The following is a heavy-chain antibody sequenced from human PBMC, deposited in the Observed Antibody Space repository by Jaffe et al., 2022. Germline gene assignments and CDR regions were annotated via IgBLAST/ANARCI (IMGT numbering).Heavy chain of an antibody. Sequence: QVQLQESGPGLVKPSETLSLTCAVSGYSISSGYYWGWIRQPPGKGLEWIGSIYHSGSTYYNPSLKSRVTISVDTSKNQFSLKLSSVTAADTAVYYCARHAVVVAARGYYFDYWGQGTLVTVSS. J-gene: IGHJ4*02. V-gene: IGHV4-38-2*01. CDR1: GYSISSGYY. D-gene: IGHD2-15*01. CDR3: ARHAVVVAARGYYFDY. CDR2: IYHSGST.